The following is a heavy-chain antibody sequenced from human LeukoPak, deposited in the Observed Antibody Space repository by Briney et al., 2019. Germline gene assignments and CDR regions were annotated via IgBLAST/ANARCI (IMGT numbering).Heavy chain of an antibody. Sequence: PSETLSLTCTVSGGSISSYYWSWIRQPPGKGLEWIGYIYYSGSTNYNPSLKSRVTISVDTSKNQFSLKLSSVTAADTAVYYCARTYYYGSGSRYFDYWGQGTLVTVSS. D-gene: IGHD3-10*01. CDR3: ARTYYYGSGSRYFDY. CDR2: IYYSGST. V-gene: IGHV4-59*01. J-gene: IGHJ4*02. CDR1: GGSISSYY.